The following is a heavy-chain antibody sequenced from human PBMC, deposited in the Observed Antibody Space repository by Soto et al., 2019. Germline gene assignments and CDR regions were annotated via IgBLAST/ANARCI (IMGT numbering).Heavy chain of an antibody. CDR1: GFTFSSYA. V-gene: IGHV3-23*01. D-gene: IGHD3-10*01. J-gene: IGHJ6*02. CDR2: IGGSGGNT. CDR3: AKEGVTMVRGATRGYYGMDV. Sequence: EVQLLESGGGLVQPGGSLRLSCAASGFTFSSYAMSWVRQAPGKGLEWVSAIGGSGGNTYYADSVKGRFTISRDNSKNTLYLQMNSLRAEDTALYYCAKEGVTMVRGATRGYYGMDVWGQGTTVTVSS.